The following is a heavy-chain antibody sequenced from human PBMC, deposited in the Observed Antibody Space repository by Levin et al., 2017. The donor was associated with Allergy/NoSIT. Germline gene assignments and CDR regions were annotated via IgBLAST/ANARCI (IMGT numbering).Heavy chain of an antibody. J-gene: IGHJ5*02. CDR3: AKSDWRDP. V-gene: IGHV3-74*03. Sequence: GGSLRLSCVGSGFTLSGYWMHWIRQSPGKGLMWVGRSKYDGTSVTYADSVKGRFAISRDNAKNTLYLQMNSLREEDTAIYYCAKSDWRDPWGQGTLVTVSS. CDR1: GFTLSGYW. CDR2: SKYDGTSV.